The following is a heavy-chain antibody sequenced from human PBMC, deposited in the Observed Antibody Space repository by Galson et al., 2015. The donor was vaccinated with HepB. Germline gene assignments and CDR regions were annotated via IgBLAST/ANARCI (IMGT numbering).Heavy chain of an antibody. CDR3: AKRGYCSSTSCYHSFGWFDP. J-gene: IGHJ5*02. CDR2: ISGSGGST. V-gene: IGHV3-23*01. CDR1: GFTFSSYA. Sequence: SLRLSCAASGFTFSSYAMSWVRQAPGKGLEWVSAISGSGGSTYYADSVKGRFTISRDNSKNTLYLQMNSLRAEDTAVYYCAKRGYCSSTSCYHSFGWFDPWGQGTLVTVSS. D-gene: IGHD2-2*01.